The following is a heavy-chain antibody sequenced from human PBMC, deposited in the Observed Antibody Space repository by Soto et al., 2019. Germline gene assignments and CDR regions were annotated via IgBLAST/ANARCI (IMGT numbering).Heavy chain of an antibody. Sequence: GSLRLSCAASGFTFSSYAMSWVRQAPGKGLEWVSAISGSGGSTYYADSVKGRFTISRDNSKNTLYLQMNSLRAEDTAVYYCAKDGSSGWYGIPNWFDPWGQGTLVTVSS. D-gene: IGHD6-19*01. CDR1: GFTFSSYA. V-gene: IGHV3-23*01. J-gene: IGHJ5*02. CDR2: ISGSGGST. CDR3: AKDGSSGWYGIPNWFDP.